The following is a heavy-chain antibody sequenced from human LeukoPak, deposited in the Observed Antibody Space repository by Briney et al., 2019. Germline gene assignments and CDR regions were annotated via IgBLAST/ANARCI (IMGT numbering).Heavy chain of an antibody. J-gene: IGHJ1*01. D-gene: IGHD3-22*01. V-gene: IGHV4-34*01. CDR1: GGSFSGYY. Sequence: TTSETLSLTCAVYGGSFSGYYWSWIRQPPGKGLEWIGSIHHSGSTYYNPSLKSRVTISVDTSKNQFSLKLRSVTAADTAVYYCARVVQSTDSSGFYLPEYFQHWGQGTLVTVSS. CDR3: ARVVQSTDSSGFYLPEYFQH. CDR2: IHHSGST.